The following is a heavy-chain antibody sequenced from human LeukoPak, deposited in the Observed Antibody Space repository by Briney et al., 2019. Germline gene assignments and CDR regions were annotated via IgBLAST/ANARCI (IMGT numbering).Heavy chain of an antibody. D-gene: IGHD3-16*02. Sequence: PGGSLRLSCTASGFTFGDYAMSWFRQAPGKGLEWVSIIGYRGGSIYYAYSVQGRFTISRDNSKNTLSLQMNGLRPEDTAVYYCAKSLGYTRAYYNYMDVWGKGTTVTVSS. CDR1: GFTFGDYA. V-gene: IGHV3-23*01. J-gene: IGHJ6*03. CDR2: IGYRGGSI. CDR3: AKSLGYTRAYYNYMDV.